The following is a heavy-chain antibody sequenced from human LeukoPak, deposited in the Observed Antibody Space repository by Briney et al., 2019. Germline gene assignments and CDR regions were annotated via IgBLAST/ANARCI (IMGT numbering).Heavy chain of an antibody. Sequence: GGSLRLSCAASGFTFSRYAMHWVRQAPGKGLEWMAVIPYDGSNEYYADSVKGRFTISRDNSKNTLYLQMNSLRAEDTAVYFCASSFTVGYYIDYWGQGTLVTVSS. CDR3: ASSFTVGYYIDY. J-gene: IGHJ4*02. V-gene: IGHV3-30-3*01. CDR2: IPYDGSNE. D-gene: IGHD2-15*01. CDR1: GFTFSRYA.